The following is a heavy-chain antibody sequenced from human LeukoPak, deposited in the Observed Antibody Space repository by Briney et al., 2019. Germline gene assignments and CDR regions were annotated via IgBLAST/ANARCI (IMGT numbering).Heavy chain of an antibody. V-gene: IGHV3-15*01. Sequence: SGGSLRLSCAASGFTFSNAWMSWVRQAPGKGLEWVGRIKSKTDGGTTDYAAPVKGRFTISRDDSKNTLYLQMNSLKTEDTAVYYCTTDRLGFLEWPYYFDYWGQGTLVTVSS. CDR3: TTDRLGFLEWPYYFDY. CDR1: GFTFSNAW. D-gene: IGHD3-3*01. J-gene: IGHJ4*02. CDR2: IKSKTDGGTT.